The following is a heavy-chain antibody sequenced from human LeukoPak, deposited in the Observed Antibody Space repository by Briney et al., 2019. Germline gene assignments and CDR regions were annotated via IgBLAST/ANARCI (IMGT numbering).Heavy chain of an antibody. CDR3: ARARGSGRTRFDY. J-gene: IGHJ4*02. Sequence: KSSETLALTCTVPGGSISSSYWSWIRQPPGKGLEWIGYIYYSGSTNYNPSLKSRVTISVDTSKNQFSLKLSSVTAADTAVYYCARARGSGRTRFDYWGQGTLVTVSS. CDR1: GGSISSSY. V-gene: IGHV4-59*01. CDR2: IYYSGST. D-gene: IGHD3-10*01.